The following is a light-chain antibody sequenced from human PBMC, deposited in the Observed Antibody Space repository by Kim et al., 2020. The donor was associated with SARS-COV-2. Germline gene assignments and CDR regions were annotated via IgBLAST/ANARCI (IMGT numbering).Light chain of an antibody. CDR2: FVS. J-gene: IGLJ3*02. CDR3: SSYTDSNAWV. Sequence: QSALTQPASVSGSPGQSITISCTGTSSDIGAYNYVSWCQQHPGKAPKLLIFFVSQRPSGISSRFSGSKSANTATLTISGLQAEGEADYYCSSYTDSNAWVFGGGTQLTVL. CDR1: SSDIGAYNY. V-gene: IGLV2-14*01.